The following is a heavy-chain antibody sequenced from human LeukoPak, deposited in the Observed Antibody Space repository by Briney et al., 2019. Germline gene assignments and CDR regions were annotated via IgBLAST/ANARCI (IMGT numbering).Heavy chain of an antibody. CDR3: ARRWNYGRNYYIDV. Sequence: SETLSLTCAVYGGSFSNYYWSWIRQTPGKGMEWIGEINDSGRTNYNPSLMSRVTISVDTSKNQFSLRLTSVTATDTAVYYCARRWNYGRNYYIDVWGKGAAVSVSS. V-gene: IGHV4-34*01. J-gene: IGHJ6*03. D-gene: IGHD1-7*01. CDR2: INDSGRT. CDR1: GGSFSNYY.